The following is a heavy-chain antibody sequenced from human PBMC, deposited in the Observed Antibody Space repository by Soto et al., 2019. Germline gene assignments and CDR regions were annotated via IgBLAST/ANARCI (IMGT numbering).Heavy chain of an antibody. D-gene: IGHD5-18*01. Sequence: PGGSLRLSCAASGFTFSSYGMHWVRQAPGKGLEWVAVISYDGSNKYYADSVKGRFTISRDNSKNTLYLQMNSLRAEDTAVYYCSGLHVDTPYWGQGTMVTVSS. CDR3: SGLHVDTPY. CDR1: GFTFSSYG. V-gene: IGHV3-30*03. J-gene: IGHJ4*03. CDR2: ISYDGSNK.